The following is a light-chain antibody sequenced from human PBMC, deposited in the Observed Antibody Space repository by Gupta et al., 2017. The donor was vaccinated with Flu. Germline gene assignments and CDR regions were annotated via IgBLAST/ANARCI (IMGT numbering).Light chain of an antibody. CDR3: QQYDVSAGYT. CDR2: GAS. V-gene: IGKV3-20*01. CDR1: QSGRHTY. Sequence: EGVLTLSPGTLSLSPGETATLSCRASQSGRHTYLAWYQQKPGQPPRLLMYGASIRATGTPARFSGGGSGTDFTLTISRLEPEDFAVYFCQQYDVSAGYTFGQGTKLDMK. J-gene: IGKJ2*01.